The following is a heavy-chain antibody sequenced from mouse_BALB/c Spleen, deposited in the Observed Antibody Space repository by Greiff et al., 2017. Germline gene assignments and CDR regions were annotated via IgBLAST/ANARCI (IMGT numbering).Heavy chain of an antibody. D-gene: IGHD1-2*01. CDR1: GFTFSSFG. J-gene: IGHJ3*01. CDR3: ARRDPSYGYVFAY. CDR2: ISSGISTI. V-gene: IGHV5-17*02. Sequence: EVMLVESGGGLVQPGGSRKLSCAASGFTFSSFGMHWVRQAPEKGLEWVAYISSGISTIYYADTVKGRFTISRDNPKNTLFLQMTSLRSEDTAMYYCARRDPSYGYVFAYWGQGTLVTVSA.